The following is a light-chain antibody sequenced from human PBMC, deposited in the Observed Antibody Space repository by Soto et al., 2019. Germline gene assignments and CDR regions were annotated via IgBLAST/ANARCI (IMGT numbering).Light chain of an antibody. V-gene: IGLV1-44*01. Sequence: QAVVTQPPSASGTPGQMVTISCSGSSSNIGSNTVNWYQQLPGMAPKLLIYNNSQRPSGVPDRFSGSKSGTSASLVISGLQSEDEADYYCAAWDDSLRGLEFGGGTKVTVL. CDR1: SSNIGSNT. J-gene: IGLJ2*01. CDR3: AAWDDSLRGLE. CDR2: NNS.